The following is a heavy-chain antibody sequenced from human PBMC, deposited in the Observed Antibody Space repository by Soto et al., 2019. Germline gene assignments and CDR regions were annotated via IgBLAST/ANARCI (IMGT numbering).Heavy chain of an antibody. V-gene: IGHV1-69*02. D-gene: IGHD3-22*01. CDR3: ASRYDSSDY. J-gene: IGHJ4*02. CDR1: GGTFSSYT. Sequence: QVQLVQSGAEVKKPGSSVKVSCKASGGTFSSYTISWVRQAPGQGLEWMGRIIPILRIANYAQKFQGRVTTTTDKSTSTAYMELSSLRSEDTAVYYCASRYDSSDYWGQGTLVTVSS. CDR2: IIPILRIA.